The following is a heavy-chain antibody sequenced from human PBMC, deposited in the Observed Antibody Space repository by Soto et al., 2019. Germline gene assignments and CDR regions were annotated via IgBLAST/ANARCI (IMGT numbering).Heavy chain of an antibody. J-gene: IGHJ4*02. CDR1: GFTFSSYG. V-gene: IGHV3-30*03. CDR2: ISYDGSNK. D-gene: IGHD6-13*01. CDR3: VRENNSGATAAFDY. Sequence: PGGSLRLSCAASGFTFSSYGMHWVRQAPGKGLEWVAVISYDGSNKYYAGSVKGRFTITRDNAKNSLFLQMNSLRAEDMAVYYCVRENNSGATAAFDYWGQGTPVTVSS.